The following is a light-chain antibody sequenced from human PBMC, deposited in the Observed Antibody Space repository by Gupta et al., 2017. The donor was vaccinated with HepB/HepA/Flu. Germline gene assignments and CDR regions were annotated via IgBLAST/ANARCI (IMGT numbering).Light chain of an antibody. Sequence: DIQMTQSPSSLSASVGDRVTITCQATQDITNYLNWYQQKPGKAPKLLIYDASKLETGVPLRFIGSGSGTDFSLTISSLQPEDLATYYCQHEDNFPITFGRGTKVDIK. J-gene: IGKJ4*01. CDR1: QDITNY. CDR3: QHEDNFPIT. V-gene: IGKV1-33*01. CDR2: DAS.